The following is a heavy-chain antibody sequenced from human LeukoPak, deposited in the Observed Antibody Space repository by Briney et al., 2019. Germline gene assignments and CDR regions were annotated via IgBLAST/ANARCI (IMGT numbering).Heavy chain of an antibody. V-gene: IGHV3-30-3*01. CDR2: ISYDGSNK. J-gene: IGHJ4*02. D-gene: IGHD2-15*01. Sequence: PGGSLRLSCAASGFTFSSYAMHWVRQAPGKGLEWVAVISYDGSNKYYADSVKGRFTTSRDNSKNTLYLQMNSLRAEDTAVYYCARDSGGDYWGQGTLVTVSS. CDR1: GFTFSSYA. CDR3: ARDSGGDY.